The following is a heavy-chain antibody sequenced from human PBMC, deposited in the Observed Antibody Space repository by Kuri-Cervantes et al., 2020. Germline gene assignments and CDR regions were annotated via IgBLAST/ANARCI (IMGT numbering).Heavy chain of an antibody. V-gene: IGHV3-15*01. D-gene: IGHD2-2*01. CDR3: TTEIVVVPAAMGLDAFDI. J-gene: IGHJ3*02. Sequence: GGSLRLSCAASGFTFSSYSMNWVRQAPGKGLEWVGRIKSKTDGGTTDYAAPVKGRFTISRDDSKNTLYLQMNSLKTEDTAVYYCTTEIVVVPAAMGLDAFDIWGQGTMVTVSS. CDR1: GFTFSSYS. CDR2: IKSKTDGGTT.